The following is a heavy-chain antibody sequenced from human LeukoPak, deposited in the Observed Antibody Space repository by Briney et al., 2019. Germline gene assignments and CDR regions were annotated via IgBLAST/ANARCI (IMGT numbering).Heavy chain of an antibody. D-gene: IGHD3-22*01. V-gene: IGHV1-2*02. CDR2: INPNSGGT. CDR3: ARDSGQTTYYYDSSGYYLDY. J-gene: IGHJ4*02. Sequence: ASVKVSCKASGYTFTGYHMDWVRQAPGQGLEWMGWINPNSGGTNYAQKFQGRVTMTRDTSISTAYMELSRLRSDDTAVYYCARDSGQTTYYYDSSGYYLDYWGQGTLVTVSS. CDR1: GYTFTGYH.